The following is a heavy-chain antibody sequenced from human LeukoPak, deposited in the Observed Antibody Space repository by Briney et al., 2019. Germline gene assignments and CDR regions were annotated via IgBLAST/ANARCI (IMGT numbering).Heavy chain of an antibody. Sequence: PSETLSLTCTVSGGSISSYYWSWIRQPPGKGLEWIGYIYYSGSTNYNPSLKSRVTISVDTSKNQFSLKLSSVTAADTAVYYCARSLWWRSAKHYFDYWGQGTLVTVSS. V-gene: IGHV4-59*08. D-gene: IGHD4/OR15-4a*01. J-gene: IGHJ4*02. CDR3: ARSLWWRSAKHYFDY. CDR2: IYYSGST. CDR1: GGSISSYY.